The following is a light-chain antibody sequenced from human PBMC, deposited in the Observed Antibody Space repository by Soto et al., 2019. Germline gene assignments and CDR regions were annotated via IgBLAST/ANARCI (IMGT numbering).Light chain of an antibody. CDR1: SSNIGAGYD. J-gene: IGLJ2*01. V-gene: IGLV1-40*01. Sequence: QSVLTQPPSVSGAPGQRVTISCTGSSSNIGAGYDVHWYQQLPGTAPKLLIYGTSNRPSGVPDRFSGSRSGTSASLAITGLQAEDEADYYCQSYDSRLSGSEVFGGGTKLTV. CDR2: GTS. CDR3: QSYDSRLSGSEV.